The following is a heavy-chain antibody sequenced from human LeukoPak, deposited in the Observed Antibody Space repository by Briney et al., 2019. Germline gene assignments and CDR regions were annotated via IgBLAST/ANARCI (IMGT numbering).Heavy chain of an antibody. J-gene: IGHJ4*02. CDR3: ATHWESGY. V-gene: IGHV3-21*01. D-gene: IGHD7-27*01. Sequence: TTGGSLRLSCAASGFTFSSYSMNWVRQAPGKGLEWVSSISSSSSYIYYADSEKGRFTISRDNAKNSLYLQMNSLRAEDTAVYYCATHWESGYWGQGTLVTVSS. CDR2: ISSSSSYI. CDR1: GFTFSSYS.